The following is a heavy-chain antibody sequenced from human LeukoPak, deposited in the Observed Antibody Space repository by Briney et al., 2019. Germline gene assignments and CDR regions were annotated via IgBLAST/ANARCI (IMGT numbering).Heavy chain of an antibody. D-gene: IGHD2-15*01. CDR2: IYYSGST. CDR1: GVSISSYY. Sequence: PSETLSLTCTDSGVSISSYYWSWIRQPPGKGLEWIGYIYYSGSTNYNPSLKSRVTRSVDTSKNQFSLKLSSVTAADTAVYYCARDEKDGGLDYWGQGTLVTVSS. CDR3: ARDEKDGGLDY. J-gene: IGHJ4*02. V-gene: IGHV4-59*01.